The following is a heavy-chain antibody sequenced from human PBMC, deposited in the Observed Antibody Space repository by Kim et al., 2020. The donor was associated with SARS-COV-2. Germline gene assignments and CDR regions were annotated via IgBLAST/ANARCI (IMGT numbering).Heavy chain of an antibody. V-gene: IGHV3-74*01. CDR3: GSRFQNAQWNRGDDAFDI. J-gene: IGHJ3*02. D-gene: IGHD3-10*01. CDR2: INGDGTGP. Sequence: GGSLRLSCAASGFTFTDYWMHWVRQVPGKGLVWVSRINGDGTGPSYADSVKGRFTLASDNAKNTVFLQMNSLRAEDTAVYYCGSRFQNAQWNRGDDAFDIWGEATILPTSS. CDR1: GFTFTDYW.